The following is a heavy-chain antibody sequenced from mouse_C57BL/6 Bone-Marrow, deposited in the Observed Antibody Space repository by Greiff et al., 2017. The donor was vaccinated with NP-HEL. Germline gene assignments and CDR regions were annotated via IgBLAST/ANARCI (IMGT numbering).Heavy chain of an antibody. J-gene: IGHJ2*01. D-gene: IGHD1-1*01. CDR1: GYTFTSYW. CDR2: IHPNSGST. CDR3: ATSYYYGSSYSDY. Sequence: QVHVKQPGAELVKPGASVKLSCKASGYTFTSYWMHWVKQRPGQGLEWIGMIHPNSGSTNYNEKFKSKATLTVDKSSSTAYMQLSSLTSEDSAVYYCATSYYYGSSYSDYWGQGTTLTVSS. V-gene: IGHV1-64*01.